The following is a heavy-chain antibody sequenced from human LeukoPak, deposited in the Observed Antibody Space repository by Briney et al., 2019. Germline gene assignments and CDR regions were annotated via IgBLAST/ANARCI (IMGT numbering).Heavy chain of an antibody. J-gene: IGHJ4*02. D-gene: IGHD3-10*01. CDR2: ISSSSSYI. CDR1: GFTFSSYS. V-gene: IGHV3-21*01. Sequence: GGSLRLSCAASGFTFSSYSTNWVRQAPGKGLEWVSSISSSSSYIYYADSVKGRFTISRDNAKNSLYLQMNSLRAEDTAVYYCARDMYNPGTWYYYGSGSYFSFDYWGQGTLVTVSS. CDR3: ARDMYNPGTWYYYGSGSYFSFDY.